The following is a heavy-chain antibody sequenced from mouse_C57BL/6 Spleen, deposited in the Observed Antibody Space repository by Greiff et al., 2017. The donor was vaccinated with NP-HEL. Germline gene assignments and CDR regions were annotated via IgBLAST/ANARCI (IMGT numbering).Heavy chain of an antibody. CDR1: GYSFTGYY. CDR3: ARKTAQATWGFAY. V-gene: IGHV1-42*01. D-gene: IGHD3-2*02. CDR2: INPSTGGT. J-gene: IGHJ3*01. Sequence: VQLQQSGPELVKPGASVKISCKASGYSFTGYYMNWVKQSPEKSLEWIGEINPSTGGTTYNQKFKAKATLTVDKSSSTAYMQLKSLTSEDSAVYYCARKTAQATWGFAYWGQGTLVTVSA.